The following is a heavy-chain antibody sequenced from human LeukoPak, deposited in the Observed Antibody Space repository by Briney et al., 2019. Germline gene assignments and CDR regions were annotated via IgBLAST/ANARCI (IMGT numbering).Heavy chain of an antibody. D-gene: IGHD6-19*01. J-gene: IGHJ4*02. CDR3: ARGRYSSGWALDY. CDR1: GFTVSSNY. CDR2: IYSGGST. V-gene: IGHV3-53*01. Sequence: PGGSLRLSCAASGFTVSSNYMSWVRQAPGKGLEWVSVIYSGGSTYYADSVKGRFTISRDNSKNTLYLQMNSLRAEDTAVYYCARGRYSSGWALDYWGQGTLVTVSS.